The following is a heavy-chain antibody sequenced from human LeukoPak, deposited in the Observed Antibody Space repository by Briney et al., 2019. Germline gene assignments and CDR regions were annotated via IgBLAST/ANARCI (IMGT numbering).Heavy chain of an antibody. V-gene: IGHV3-49*03. CDR2: IRSKACGGTA. CDR3: SRDPYGSGKYNHFDY. D-gene: IGHD3-10*01. CDR1: GFTFGDFA. Sequence: PGGSLRLSCATSGFTFGDFAMSWFRQAPGKGLEWVGFIRSKACGGTAEYAASVRGRFTISRDDSKSIAYLQVNSLKTEDTAVYYCSRDPYGSGKYNHFDYWGQGTLVTVSS. J-gene: IGHJ4*02.